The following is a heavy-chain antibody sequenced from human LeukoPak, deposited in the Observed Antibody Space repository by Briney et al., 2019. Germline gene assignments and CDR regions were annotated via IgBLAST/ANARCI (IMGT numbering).Heavy chain of an antibody. CDR2: ISVDGSNK. V-gene: IGHV3-30*14. CDR3: ARALRARDAFDI. J-gene: IGHJ3*02. Sequence: GGSLRLSRAPSGFTFSSYAMHWVRHAPAKGLERVAVISVDGSNKYYADSAKGRFTISRDNSKKTQYLQMTSLRAEDTAVYYCARALRARDAFDIWGQGTMVTVSS. CDR1: GFTFSSYA. D-gene: IGHD4/OR15-4a*01.